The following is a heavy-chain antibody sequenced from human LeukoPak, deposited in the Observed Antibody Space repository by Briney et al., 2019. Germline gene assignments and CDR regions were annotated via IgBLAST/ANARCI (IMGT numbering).Heavy chain of an antibody. J-gene: IGHJ6*03. Sequence: SETLSLTCTVSGGSIDSYYWSWIRQPPGKGLDWIGYIYYSGSTNYNPSLKSRVTISVDTSKNQFSLKLSSVTAADTAVYYCARGASSSWYRYYYYMDVWGKGTTVTVSS. CDR1: GGSIDSYY. D-gene: IGHD6-13*01. CDR2: IYYSGST. V-gene: IGHV4-59*01. CDR3: ARGASSSWYRYYYYMDV.